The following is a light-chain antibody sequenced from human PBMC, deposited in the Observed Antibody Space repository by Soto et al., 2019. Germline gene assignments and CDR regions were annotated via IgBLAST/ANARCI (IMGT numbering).Light chain of an antibody. CDR1: SSNIGAGYG. CDR2: GNS. CDR3: QSYDISLSVV. V-gene: IGLV1-40*01. Sequence: QSVLRQPPSVSGAPGQRVTISCTGSSSNIGAGYGVHWYQQLPETAPKLLIYGNSNRPSGVPDRFSGSKSGTSASLAITGLQAEDEADYYCQSYDISLSVVFGGGTKLTVL. J-gene: IGLJ2*01.